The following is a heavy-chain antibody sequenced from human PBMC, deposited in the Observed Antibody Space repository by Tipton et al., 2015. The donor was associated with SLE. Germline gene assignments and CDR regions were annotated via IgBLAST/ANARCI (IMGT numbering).Heavy chain of an antibody. V-gene: IGHV4-61*01. CDR1: GYSISRGFY. D-gene: IGHD5-12*01. J-gene: IGHJ4*02. CDR3: ARKSYPYSANHF. Sequence: TLSLTCDVSGYSISRGFYWSLLRQPPGKGLEWIGYIFHSGGTNYNPSLKSRVTILVDTSKNQVSLRLSSVSAADTAVYYCARKSYPYSANHFWGQGTLVTVSS. CDR2: IFHSGGT.